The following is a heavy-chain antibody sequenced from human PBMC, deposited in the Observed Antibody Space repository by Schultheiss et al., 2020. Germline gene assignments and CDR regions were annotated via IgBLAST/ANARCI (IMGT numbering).Heavy chain of an antibody. J-gene: IGHJ4*02. CDR2: IKQDGSEK. CDR1: GFTFSSYW. CDR3: AKRGSAWAFDY. V-gene: IGHV3-7*03. D-gene: IGHD6-19*01. Sequence: GGSLRLSCAASGFTFSSYWMSWVRQAPGKGLEWVANIKQDGSEKYYVDSVKGRFTISRDNSKSTLYLQMNSLRAEDTAMYYCAKRGSAWAFDYWGQGTLVTGYS.